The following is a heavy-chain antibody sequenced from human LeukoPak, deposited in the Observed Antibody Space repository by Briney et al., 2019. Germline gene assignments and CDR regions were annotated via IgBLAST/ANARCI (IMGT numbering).Heavy chain of an antibody. J-gene: IGHJ4*02. Sequence: GGSLRLSCAASGFTFSSYAMSWVRQAPGKGLEWVSAISGRGGSTYYADSVKGRFTISRDNSKNTLYLQMNSLRAEDTAVYYCAKDRGSGYQIDYWGQGTLVTVSS. CDR1: GFTFSSYA. CDR3: AKDRGSGYQIDY. CDR2: ISGRGGST. V-gene: IGHV3-23*01. D-gene: IGHD6-19*01.